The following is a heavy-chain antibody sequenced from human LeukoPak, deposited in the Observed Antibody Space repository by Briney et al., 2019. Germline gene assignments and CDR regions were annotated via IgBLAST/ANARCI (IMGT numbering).Heavy chain of an antibody. Sequence: PSETLSLTCTVSGGSISSYYWSWIRQPAGKGLEWIGRIYTSGSTNYNPSLKSRVTMSVDTSKNQFSLKLSSVTAADTAVYYCARDQQWLGNNWFDPWGQGTLVTVSS. D-gene: IGHD6-19*01. CDR1: GGSISSYY. V-gene: IGHV4-4*07. J-gene: IGHJ5*02. CDR2: IYTSGST. CDR3: ARDQQWLGNNWFDP.